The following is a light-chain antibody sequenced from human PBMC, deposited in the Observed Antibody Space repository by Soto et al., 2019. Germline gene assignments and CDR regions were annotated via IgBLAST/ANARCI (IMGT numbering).Light chain of an antibody. CDR2: DAS. Sequence: DIQMTQSPSTLSASVGDRVTITCRASQSITIWLAWYQQKPGKAPKLLIFDASSLESGVPSRFSGSGSGTEXTXTXXSLXXXDFATYYCQQYNSYSWTFGQGTKVEIK. V-gene: IGKV1-5*01. J-gene: IGKJ1*01. CDR1: QSITIW. CDR3: QQYNSYSWT.